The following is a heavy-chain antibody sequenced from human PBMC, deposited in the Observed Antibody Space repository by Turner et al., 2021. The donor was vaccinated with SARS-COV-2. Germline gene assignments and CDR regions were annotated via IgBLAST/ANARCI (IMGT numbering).Heavy chain of an antibody. D-gene: IGHD2-2*01. CDR1: GGSHSSSSYD. CDR2: FSYSGST. CDR3: ARQRLVVVPAAIINCMDV. J-gene: IGHJ6*02. V-gene: IGHV4-39*01. Sequence: QLQLQESGPGLGKPSETLSLTCTVSGGSHSSSSYDWGWIRQPPGKGLEWVGSFSYSGSTYYNPSLKSRVTISVDTSKNQFSLKLSSVTAADTAVYYCARQRLVVVPAAIINCMDVWGQGTTVTVSS.